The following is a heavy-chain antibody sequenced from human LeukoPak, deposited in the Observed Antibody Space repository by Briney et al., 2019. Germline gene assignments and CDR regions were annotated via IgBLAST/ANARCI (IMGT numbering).Heavy chain of an antibody. V-gene: IGHV4-34*01. Sequence: SETLSLTCAVYGGSFSGYYWSWIRQPPGKGLEWIGEINHSGSTNYNPSLKSRGTISVDTSKNQFSLKLSSVTAADTAVYYCARDQRGYDSSGYWDYYFDYWGQGTLVTVSS. CDR1: GGSFSGYY. CDR2: INHSGST. J-gene: IGHJ4*02. D-gene: IGHD3-22*01. CDR3: ARDQRGYDSSGYWDYYFDY.